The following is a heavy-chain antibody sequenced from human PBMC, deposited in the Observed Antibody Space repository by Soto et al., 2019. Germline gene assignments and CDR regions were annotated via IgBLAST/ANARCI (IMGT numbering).Heavy chain of an antibody. CDR2: INPSGVST. J-gene: IGHJ3*02. D-gene: IGHD4-17*01. Sequence: ASVKVSCKASGYTFTSYYMHWVRQAPGQGLEWMGIINPSGVSTSDAQKFQGRVTMTRDTSTSTVYMELSSLRSEDTAVYYCARGGYGDVRGGDAFDIWGQGTMVTVSS. V-gene: IGHV1-46*01. CDR1: GYTFTSYY. CDR3: ARGGYGDVRGGDAFDI.